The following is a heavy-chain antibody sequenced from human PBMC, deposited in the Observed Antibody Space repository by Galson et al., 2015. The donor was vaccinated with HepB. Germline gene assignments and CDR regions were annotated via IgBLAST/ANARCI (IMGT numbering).Heavy chain of an antibody. D-gene: IGHD5-12*01. CDR3: ASSFVATNLANDAFDI. CDR1: GGTFSSYA. Sequence: SVKVSCKDSGGTFSSYAISWVRQAPGQGLEWMGGIIPIFGTANYAQKFQGRVTITADKSTSTAYMELSSLRSEDTAVYYCASSFVATNLANDAFDIWGQGTMVPVSS. CDR2: IIPIFGTA. V-gene: IGHV1-69*06. J-gene: IGHJ3*02.